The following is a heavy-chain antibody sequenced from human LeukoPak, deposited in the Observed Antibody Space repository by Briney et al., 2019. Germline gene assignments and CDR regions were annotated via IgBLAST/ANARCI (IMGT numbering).Heavy chain of an antibody. CDR3: ARDVLLVTTH. V-gene: IGHV1-69*04. D-gene: IGHD2-8*02. Sequence: ASVKVSCKASGGTFSSYAISWVRPAPGQGLEWMGRIIPILGIANYAQKFQGRVTITADKSTSTAYMELSSLRSEDTAVYYCARDVLLVTTHWGQGTLVTVSS. CDR2: IIPILGIA. CDR1: GGTFSSYA. J-gene: IGHJ4*02.